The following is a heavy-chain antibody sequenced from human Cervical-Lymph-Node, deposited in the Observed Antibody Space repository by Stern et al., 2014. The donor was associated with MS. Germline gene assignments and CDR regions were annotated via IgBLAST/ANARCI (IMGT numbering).Heavy chain of an antibody. D-gene: IGHD2-8*02. CDR2: IYPGGSDT. V-gene: IGHV5-51*01. J-gene: IGHJ4*02. Sequence: EVQLVQSGAEVKKPGESLKISCKGSGYTFSNSWIGWVRQMPGRGLEWMGIIYPGGSDTNYSPSFQGQLTISADKSISTAYLQWNSLKASDTAIFYCARGSAGAGAFFDYWGQGTLVTVSS. CDR1: GYTFSNSW. CDR3: ARGSAGAGAFFDY.